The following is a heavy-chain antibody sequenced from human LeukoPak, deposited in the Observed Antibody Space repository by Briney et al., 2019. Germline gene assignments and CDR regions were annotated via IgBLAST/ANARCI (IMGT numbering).Heavy chain of an antibody. V-gene: IGHV4-4*07. CDR1: GGSISSYY. Sequence: PSETPSLTCTVSGGSISSYYWSWIRQPAGKGLEWIGRIYTSGSANYNPSLKSRVTMSVDTSKNQFSLKLSSVTAADTAVYYCARIHCSSTSCYTGNWFDPWGQGTLVTVSS. J-gene: IGHJ5*02. CDR2: IYTSGSA. CDR3: ARIHCSSTSCYTGNWFDP. D-gene: IGHD2-2*02.